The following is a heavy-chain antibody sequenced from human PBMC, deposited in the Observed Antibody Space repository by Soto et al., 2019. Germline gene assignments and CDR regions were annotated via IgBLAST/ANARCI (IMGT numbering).Heavy chain of an antibody. CDR1: GFTFNDFS. V-gene: IGHV3-21*01. J-gene: IGHJ6*03. CDR3: VRDIGLYIRSGYMDV. Sequence: EVQLVESGGGLVKPGESLRLSCAASGFTFNDFSMNWVRQAAGRGPEWVSSIDTTSGYIYYADSVKGRFTISRDNAKNSLYLQMYSLRADDTAVYHCVRDIGLYIRSGYMDVWGRGTAVTVSS. CDR2: IDTTSGYI. D-gene: IGHD3-10*02.